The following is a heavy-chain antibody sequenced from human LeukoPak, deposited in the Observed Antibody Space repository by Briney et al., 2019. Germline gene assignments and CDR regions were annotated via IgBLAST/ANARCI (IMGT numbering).Heavy chain of an antibody. CDR1: GYTFTGYY. CDR2: INPNSGGT. V-gene: IGHV1-2*02. J-gene: IGHJ4*02. Sequence: ASVKVSCKASGYTFTGYYMHWVRQAPGQGLEWMGWINPNSGGTNYAQKFQGRVTMTRDTSISTAYMELSRLRSGDTAVYYCAQYCSSTSCYPFDYWGQGTLVTVSS. D-gene: IGHD2-2*01. CDR3: AQYCSSTSCYPFDY.